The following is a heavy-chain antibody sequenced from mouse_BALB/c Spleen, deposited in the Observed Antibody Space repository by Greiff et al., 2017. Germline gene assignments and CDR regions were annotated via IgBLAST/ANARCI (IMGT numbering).Heavy chain of an antibody. Sequence: EVKLVESGGGLVQPGGSRKLSCAASGFTFSSFGMHWVRQAPEKGLEWVAYISSGSSTIYYADTVKGRFTISRDNPKNTLFLQMTSLRSEDTAMYYCARGAKWFADWGQGTLVTVSA. CDR1: GFTFSSFG. CDR2: ISSGSSTI. V-gene: IGHV5-17*02. CDR3: ARGAKWFAD. J-gene: IGHJ3*01.